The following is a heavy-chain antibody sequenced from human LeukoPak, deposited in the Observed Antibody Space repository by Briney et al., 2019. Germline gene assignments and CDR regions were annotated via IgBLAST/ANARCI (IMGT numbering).Heavy chain of an antibody. V-gene: IGHV4-39*07. CDR1: GGSISSSYYY. CDR3: ARYSDYVGWYFDL. CDR2: IYYSGST. D-gene: IGHD5-12*01. Sequence: PSETLSLTCTVSGGSISSSYYYWGWIRQPPGKGLEWIGSIYYSGSTYYNPSLKSRVTISVDKSKNQFSLKLSSVTAADTAVYYCARYSDYVGWYFDLWGRGTLVTVSS. J-gene: IGHJ2*01.